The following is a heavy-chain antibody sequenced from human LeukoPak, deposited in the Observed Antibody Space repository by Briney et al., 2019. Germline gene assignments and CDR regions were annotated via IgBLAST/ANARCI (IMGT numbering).Heavy chain of an antibody. CDR1: GCTFSSYS. V-gene: IGHV3-21*01. CDR3: AREVGYYDILTGKIDY. J-gene: IGHJ4*02. Sequence: PGGSLRLSCAVSGCTFSSYSMNWVRQAPGKGLEWVSSISSSSSYIYYADSVKGRFTISRDNAKNSLYLQMNSLRAEDTAVYYCAREVGYYDILTGKIDYWGQGTLVTVSS. CDR2: ISSSSSYI. D-gene: IGHD3-9*01.